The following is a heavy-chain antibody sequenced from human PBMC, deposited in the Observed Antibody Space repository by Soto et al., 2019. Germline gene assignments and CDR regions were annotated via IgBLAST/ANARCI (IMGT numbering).Heavy chain of an antibody. V-gene: IGHV1-69*04. Sequence: GASVKVSCKASGGTFSSYTISWVRQAPGQGLEWMGRIIPILGIANYAQKFQGRVTITADKSTSTAYMELSSLRSEDTAVYYCARDDSSGYHPYWGQGTLVTVSS. CDR3: ARDDSSGYHPY. CDR1: GGTFSSYT. J-gene: IGHJ4*02. D-gene: IGHD3-22*01. CDR2: IIPILGIA.